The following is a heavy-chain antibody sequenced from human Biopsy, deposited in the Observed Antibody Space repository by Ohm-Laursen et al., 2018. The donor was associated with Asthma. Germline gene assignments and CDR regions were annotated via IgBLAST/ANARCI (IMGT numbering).Heavy chain of an antibody. D-gene: IGHD2-15*01. CDR3: ARGGSRGNCCIFDS. V-gene: IGHV3-33*01. Sequence: SLRLSCTASGFTFMTYGMHWVRQVPGKGLEWVATVGPDESYTDHADSVKGRFTISRDNSKNTVFLLMNSLRAEDTALYYCARGGSRGNCCIFDSWGLGTLVTVSS. CDR2: VGPDESYT. CDR1: GFTFMTYG. J-gene: IGHJ4*02.